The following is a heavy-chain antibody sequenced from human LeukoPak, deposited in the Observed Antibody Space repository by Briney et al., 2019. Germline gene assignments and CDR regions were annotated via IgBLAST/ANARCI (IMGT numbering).Heavy chain of an antibody. J-gene: IGHJ4*02. CDR2: ITRSSYI. D-gene: IGHD5-24*01. CDR1: GFTFSSYS. V-gene: IGHV3-21*01. Sequence: GGSLRLSCAASGFTFSSYSMNWVRQAPGKGLEWVSSITRSSYIYYADSVKGRFTISRDNAKNSLYLQMNSLRAEDTAVYYCARAIEMATIDYWGQGTLVTVSS. CDR3: ARAIEMATIDY.